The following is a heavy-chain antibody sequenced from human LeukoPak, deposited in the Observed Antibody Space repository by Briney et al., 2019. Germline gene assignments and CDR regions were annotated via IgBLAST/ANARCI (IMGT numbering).Heavy chain of an antibody. CDR2: IYYSGST. CDR3: ARAREGPLTDY. V-gene: IGHV4-59*01. J-gene: IGHJ4*02. Sequence: SETLSLTCTVSGGSISSYYWSWIRQPPGKGLEWIGYIYYSGSTNYNPSLKSRVTISVDTSKNQFSLKLSSVTAADTAVYYCARAREGPLTDYWGQGTLVTVSS. CDR1: GGSISSYY. D-gene: IGHD5-24*01.